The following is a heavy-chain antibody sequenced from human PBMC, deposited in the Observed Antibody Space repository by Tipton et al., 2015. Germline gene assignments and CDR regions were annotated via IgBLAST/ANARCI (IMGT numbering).Heavy chain of an antibody. CDR3: ARGYGRMVRGVHFDY. Sequence: TLSLTCTVSGGSVSSGSYYWSWIRQPPGKGLEWIGYIYYSGSTNYNPSLKSRVTISVDTSKNQFSLKLSSVTAADTAVYYCARGYGRMVRGVHFDYWGQGTLVTVSS. J-gene: IGHJ4*02. CDR2: IYYSGST. V-gene: IGHV4-61*01. D-gene: IGHD3-10*01. CDR1: GGSVSSGSYY.